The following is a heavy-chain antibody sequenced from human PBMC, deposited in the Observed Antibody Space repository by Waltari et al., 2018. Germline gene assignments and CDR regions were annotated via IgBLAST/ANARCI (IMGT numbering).Heavy chain of an antibody. V-gene: IGHV3-23*03. J-gene: IGHJ4*02. CDR3: AKDLRDYSNDY. CDR2: IYGGGSPT. CDR1: GFAFSTYA. Sequence: EVQLLESGGGLVRPGGSLSLSCAASGFAFSTYAMTWVRQAPGKGLEWVSLIYGGGSPTHYADSVKGRFTISRDDSKNTLFLEMNSLRVEDTAVYYCAKDLRDYSNDYWGQGTLVTVSS. D-gene: IGHD4-4*01.